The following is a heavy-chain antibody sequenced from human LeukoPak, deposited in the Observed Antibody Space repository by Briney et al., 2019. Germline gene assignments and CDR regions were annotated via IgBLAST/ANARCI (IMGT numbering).Heavy chain of an antibody. V-gene: IGHV5-51*01. D-gene: IGHD5-24*01. J-gene: IGHJ4*02. CDR2: FYPGDSDT. CDR3: ARHRIGGEMATSYYFDY. CDR1: GYSPTSHW. Sequence: GESLKISCKGSGYSPTSHWIGWVRQMPGKGLEWMGIFYPGDSDTRYSPSFQGQVTISADKSISTAYLQWSSLKASDTAMYYCARHRIGGEMATSYYFDYWGQGTLVTVSS.